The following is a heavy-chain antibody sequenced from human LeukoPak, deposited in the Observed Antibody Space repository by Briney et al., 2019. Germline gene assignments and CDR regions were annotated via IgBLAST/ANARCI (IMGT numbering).Heavy chain of an antibody. V-gene: IGHV3-30-3*01. CDR1: GFTFSSYA. J-gene: IGHJ4*02. CDR3: ARDPSIGELPYFDY. Sequence: GGSLRLSCAASGFTFSSYATHWVRQAPGKGLEWVAVISYDGSNKYYADSVKGRFTISRDNSKNTLYLQMNSLRAEDTAVYYCARDPSIGELPYFDYWGQGTLVTVSS. CDR2: ISYDGSNK. D-gene: IGHD1-26*01.